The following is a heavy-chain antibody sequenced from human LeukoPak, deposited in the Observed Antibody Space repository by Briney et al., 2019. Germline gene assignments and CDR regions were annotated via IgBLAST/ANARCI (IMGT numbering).Heavy chain of an antibody. D-gene: IGHD3-22*01. Sequence: ASVKVSCKASGYTFTSYDINWVRQATGQGLEWMGWMNPNSGNTGYAQKFQGRVTMTRNTSISTAYMELRSLRSDDTAVYYCARDVPYYYDSSGYPMHYWGQGTLVTVSS. CDR2: MNPNSGNT. V-gene: IGHV1-8*01. J-gene: IGHJ4*02. CDR3: ARDVPYYYDSSGYPMHY. CDR1: GYTFTSYD.